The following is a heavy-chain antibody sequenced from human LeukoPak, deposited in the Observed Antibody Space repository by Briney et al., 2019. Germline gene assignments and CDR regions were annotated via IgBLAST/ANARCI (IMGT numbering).Heavy chain of an antibody. CDR2: ISSSSSYI. CDR1: GFTFSSYS. V-gene: IGHV3-21*01. J-gene: IGHJ1*01. CDR3: AAYGYSYALNL. Sequence: GGSLRLSCAASGFTFSSYSMNWVRQAPGKGLEWVSSISSSSSYIYYADSVKGRFTIPRDNAKNSLYLQMNSLRAEDTAVYYCAAYGYSYALNLWGQGTLVTVSS. D-gene: IGHD2-2*03.